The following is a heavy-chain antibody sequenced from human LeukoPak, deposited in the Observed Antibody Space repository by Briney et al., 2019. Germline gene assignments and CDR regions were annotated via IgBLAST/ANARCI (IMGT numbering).Heavy chain of an antibody. CDR2: ISSSSRYI. Sequence: GGSLRLSCEASGFTFSRISINWVRQAPGKGLEWVSSISSSSRYIYYADSVKGRFTISRDNAKKSLFLHMSSLRAEDTAVYYCARDGPYGDFNHYYYYYYMDAWGKGTTVTVSS. J-gene: IGHJ6*03. CDR1: GFTFSRIS. CDR3: ARDGPYGDFNHYYYYYYMDA. V-gene: IGHV3-21*01. D-gene: IGHD4-17*01.